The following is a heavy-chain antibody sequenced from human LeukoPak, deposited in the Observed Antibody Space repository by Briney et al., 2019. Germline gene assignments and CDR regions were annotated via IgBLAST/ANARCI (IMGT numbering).Heavy chain of an antibody. CDR3: ARPELPYYYYYYMDV. V-gene: IGHV1-69*13. Sequence: ASVKVSCKASGGTFSSYAISWVRQAPGQGLEWMGGIIPIFGTANYAQKFQGRVTITADESTSTAYMELSSLRSEDTAVYYCARPELPYYYYYYMDVWGKGTTVTVSS. J-gene: IGHJ6*03. D-gene: IGHD1-26*01. CDR2: IIPIFGTA. CDR1: GGTFSSYA.